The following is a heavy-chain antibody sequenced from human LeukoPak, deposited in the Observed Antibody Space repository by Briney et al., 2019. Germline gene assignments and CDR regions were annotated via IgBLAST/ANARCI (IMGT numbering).Heavy chain of an antibody. J-gene: IGHJ4*02. V-gene: IGHV3-30*02. CDR1: GFTFCSYG. CDR3: AKEGTIAARGFYFDY. CDR2: IRYDGSNK. D-gene: IGHD6-6*01. Sequence: GGSLRLSCALSGFTFCSYGMHWLRQAPGKGLEWVAFIRYDGSNKYYADSVKGRFTISIDNSKNTLYLQMNSLRAEDTAVYYCAKEGTIAARGFYFDYWGQGTLVTVSS.